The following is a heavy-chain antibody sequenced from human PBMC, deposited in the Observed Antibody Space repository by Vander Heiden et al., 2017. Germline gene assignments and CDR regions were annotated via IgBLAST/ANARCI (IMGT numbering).Heavy chain of an antibody. CDR1: TLTLSNYA. Sequence: VLLLEPAGALLQRGGSLRLSCAASTLTLSNYAMGWVRQAPGKGLEWVSVTSTSGGSTYNADSVKGRFTISRDNSKNELYLQMNSLRVEDTAVYYCAKDTGEGYWYFDLWGRGTLVTVSS. CDR2: TSTSGGST. J-gene: IGHJ2*01. D-gene: IGHD2-21*01. V-gene: IGHV3-23*01. CDR3: AKDTGEGYWYFDL.